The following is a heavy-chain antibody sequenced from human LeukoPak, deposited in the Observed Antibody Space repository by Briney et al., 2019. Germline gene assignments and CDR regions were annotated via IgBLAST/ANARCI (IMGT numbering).Heavy chain of an antibody. CDR3: ARWVNSGSYKLCYGMDV. V-gene: IGHV3-21*01. D-gene: IGHD1-26*01. CDR1: GFDFSSYS. Sequence: GGSLRLSCAASGFDFSSYSMNWVRQAPGKGLQWVSSISSRSSYIYYADLVKGRFTISRDNAKNSLDLQMNSLRAEDTAIYYCARWVNSGSYKLCYGMDVWGQGTTVTVSS. J-gene: IGHJ6*02. CDR2: ISSRSSYI.